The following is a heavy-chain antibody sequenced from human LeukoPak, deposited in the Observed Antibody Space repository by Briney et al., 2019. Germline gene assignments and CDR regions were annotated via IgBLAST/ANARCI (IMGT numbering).Heavy chain of an antibody. CDR2: ISGDGGGT. Sequence: GGSLRLSGAGSGFPFTTYTMAWVRQAPGGGLEWGSCISGDGGGTYYADSVKGRFAISRDNSKSTLYLQMNSLRAEDTAVYYCLKDFGRNIGGPGYWGRGTLVTVSS. J-gene: IGHJ4*02. V-gene: IGHV3-23*01. CDR3: LKDFGRNIGGPGY. CDR1: GFPFTTYT. D-gene: IGHD2/OR15-2a*01.